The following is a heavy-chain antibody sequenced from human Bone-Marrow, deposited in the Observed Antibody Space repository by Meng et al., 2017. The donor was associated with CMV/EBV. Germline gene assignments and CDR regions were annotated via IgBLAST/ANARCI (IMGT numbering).Heavy chain of an antibody. V-gene: IGHV1-69*02. CDR2: IIPILGIA. J-gene: IGHJ6*02. CDR3: ARAYCSSTTCYNRGYYVKGLDV. Sequence: SVKVSCKASGGTFSSYTISWVRQAPGQGLEWMGRIIPILGIANYAQKFQGRVTITADKSTSTAYMEVTSLRSEDTAVYFCARAYCSSTTCYNRGYYVKGLDVWGQGTTVTVSS. CDR1: GGTFSSYT. D-gene: IGHD2-2*02.